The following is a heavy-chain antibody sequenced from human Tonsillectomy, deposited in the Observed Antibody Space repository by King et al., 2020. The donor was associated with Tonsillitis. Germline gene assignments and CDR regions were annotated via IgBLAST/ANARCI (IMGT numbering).Heavy chain of an antibody. CDR3: ARGHYYDFTGYYRDAVVI. J-gene: IGHJ3*02. V-gene: IGHV1-18*01. CDR2: ISAYNGNT. D-gene: IGHD3-22*01. Sequence: VQLVESGAEVKKPGASVKVSCKASGYTFTSYGISWVRQAPGQGLEWIGWISAYNGNTNYAQKLQGRVTMTTDTSTSTAYMELRSLRSDDTAVYYCARGHYYDFTGYYRDAVVIWGQEKMLSVSS. CDR1: GYTFTSYG.